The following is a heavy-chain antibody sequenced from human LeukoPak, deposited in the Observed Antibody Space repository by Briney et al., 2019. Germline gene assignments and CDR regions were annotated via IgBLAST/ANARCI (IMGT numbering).Heavy chain of an antibody. J-gene: IGHJ2*01. D-gene: IGHD4-23*01. V-gene: IGHV3-11*04. CDR2: ISSSGSTI. CDR3: ARDVIGGYGGHWYFDL. CDR1: GFTFSDYF. Sequence: GGSLRLSCAASGFTFSDYFMSWIRQAPGKGLEWVSYISSSGSTIYYADSVKGRFTISRDNSKNTLYLQMNSLRAEDTAVYCCARDVIGGYGGHWYFDLWGRGTLVTVSS.